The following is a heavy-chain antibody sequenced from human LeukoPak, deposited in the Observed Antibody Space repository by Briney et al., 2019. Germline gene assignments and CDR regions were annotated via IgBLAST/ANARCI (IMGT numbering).Heavy chain of an antibody. V-gene: IGHV3-7*04. D-gene: IGHD5-24*01. CDR1: GFTFSTFW. CDR3: ARDRGWRQYDY. J-gene: IGHJ4*02. Sequence: GRSLRLSREGSGFTFSTFWMDGVRQAPGKGLQWVANIKPDGSDKYYAESVRGRFTIHRDNAKNSPYLEMNSLTADDTAVYYWARDRGWRQYDYWGQGTLVTVSS. CDR2: IKPDGSDK.